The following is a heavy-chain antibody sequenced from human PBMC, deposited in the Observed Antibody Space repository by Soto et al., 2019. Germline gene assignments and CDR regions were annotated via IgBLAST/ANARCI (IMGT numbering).Heavy chain of an antibody. CDR2: ISAYNGNT. V-gene: IGHV1-18*01. CDR3: ARDLGRVANYYYYGMDV. D-gene: IGHD3-3*01. Sequence: ASVKVSCKASGYTFPSYGISWLRQAPGQGLEWMGWISAYNGNTNYAQKLQGRVTMTTDTSTSTAYMELRSLRSDDTAVYYCARDLGRVANYYYYGMDVWRQGTTVTVSS. CDR1: GYTFPSYG. J-gene: IGHJ6*02.